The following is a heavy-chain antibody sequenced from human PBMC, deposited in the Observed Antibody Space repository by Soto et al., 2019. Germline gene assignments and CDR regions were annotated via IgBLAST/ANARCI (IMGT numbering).Heavy chain of an antibody. CDR2: ISGSGGST. CDR1: GFTFSSYA. D-gene: IGHD2-15*01. CDR3: AKDRKCSGGSCYGVLDY. V-gene: IGHV3-23*01. Sequence: GGSLRLSCAASGFTFSSYAMSWVRQAPGKGLEWVSAISGSGGSTYYADSVKGRFTISRDNSKNTLYLQMNSLRAEDTAVYYCAKDRKCSGGSCYGVLDYWGQGTLVTVSS. J-gene: IGHJ4*02.